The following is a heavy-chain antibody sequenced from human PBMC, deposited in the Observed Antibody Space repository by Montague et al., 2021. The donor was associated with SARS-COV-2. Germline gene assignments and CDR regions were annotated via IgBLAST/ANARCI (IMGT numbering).Heavy chain of an antibody. CDR1: GFTFDDYG. D-gene: IGHD3-9*01. Sequence: SRSLSLEASGFTFDDYGMSWVRQAPGKGLEWVSGINWNGGSTGYADSVKGRFTISRDNAKNSLYLQMNSLRAEDTALYYCARDYDILTGYYNDHYYYYGMDVWGQGTTVTVSS. CDR2: INWNGGST. V-gene: IGHV3-20*03. J-gene: IGHJ6*02. CDR3: ARDYDILTGYYNDHYYYYGMDV.